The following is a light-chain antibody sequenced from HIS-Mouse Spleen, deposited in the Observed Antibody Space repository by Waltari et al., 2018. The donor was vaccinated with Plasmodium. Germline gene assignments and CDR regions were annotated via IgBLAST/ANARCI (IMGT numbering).Light chain of an antibody. V-gene: IGKV1-39*01. Sequence: DIQKTQSPSSLSASVGDRVTITCRASQSISSYLNWYQQKPGKAPNLLIYAASSLQSGVPSRFSGSGSGTDFTLTISSLQPEDFATYYCQQSYSTWTFGQGTKVEIK. CDR1: QSISSY. J-gene: IGKJ1*01. CDR3: QQSYSTWT. CDR2: AAS.